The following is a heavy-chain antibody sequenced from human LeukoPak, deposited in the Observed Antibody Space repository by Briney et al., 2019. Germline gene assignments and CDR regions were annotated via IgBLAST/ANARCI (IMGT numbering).Heavy chain of an antibody. D-gene: IGHD3-10*01. V-gene: IGHV4-4*02. J-gene: IGHJ4*02. CDR2: IYYSGST. CDR1: GGSVSSSKW. Sequence: SETLSLTCVVSGGSVSSSKWWSWVRQPPGKGLEWIGYIYYSGSTKYNPSLKSRVTISVDTSKNQFSLMLSSVTAADTAVYYCARTRDQGESDYWGQGTLVTVSS. CDR3: ARTRDQGESDY.